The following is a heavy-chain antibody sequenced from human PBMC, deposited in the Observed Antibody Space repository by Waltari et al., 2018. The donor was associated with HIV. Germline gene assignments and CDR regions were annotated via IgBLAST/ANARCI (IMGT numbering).Heavy chain of an antibody. D-gene: IGHD3-22*01. V-gene: IGHV3-15*01. J-gene: IGHJ3*02. CDR3: TTARVYDSSGDAFDI. CDR2: MKSKTDGGTT. Sequence: EVQLVESGGGLVKPGGSLRLSCAASGFTFSNAWMSWVRQAPGKGLGLVGRMKSKTDGGTTDYAAPVKGRFTISRDDSKNTLYLQMNSLKTEDTAVYYCTTARVYDSSGDAFDIWGQGTMVTVSS. CDR1: GFTFSNAW.